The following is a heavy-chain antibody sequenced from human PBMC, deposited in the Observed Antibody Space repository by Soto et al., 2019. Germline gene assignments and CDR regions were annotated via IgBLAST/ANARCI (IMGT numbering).Heavy chain of an antibody. CDR2: IYYSGST. V-gene: IGHV4-59*01. Sequence: SETLSLTCTVSGGSISSYYWSWIRQPPGKGLEWIGYIYYSGSTNYNPSLKSRVTISVDTSKNQFSLKLSSVTAADTAVYYCARVRGARIAVAGDDKAWWFDPWGQGTLVTVSS. CDR1: GGSISSYY. CDR3: ARVRGARIAVAGDDKAWWFDP. D-gene: IGHD6-19*01. J-gene: IGHJ5*02.